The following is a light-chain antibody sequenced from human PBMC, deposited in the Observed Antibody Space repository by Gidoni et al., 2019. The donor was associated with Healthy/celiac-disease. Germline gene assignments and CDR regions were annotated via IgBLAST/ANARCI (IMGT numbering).Light chain of an antibody. J-gene: IGLJ2*01. CDR3: QAWDSSTAVV. CDR1: KLGDKY. CDR2: QDS. Sequence: SYELTPPTSVSVSPGQTASITCSGDKLGDKYACWYQQKPGQSPVLVIYQDSKRPSGIPERFSGSNSGNTATLTISGTQAMDEADYYCQAWDSSTAVVFGGGTKLTVL. V-gene: IGLV3-1*01.